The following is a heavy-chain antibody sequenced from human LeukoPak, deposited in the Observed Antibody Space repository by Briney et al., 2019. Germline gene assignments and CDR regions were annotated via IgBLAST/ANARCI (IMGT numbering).Heavy chain of an antibody. CDR1: GGSISSGSYY. CDR2: IYTSGST. J-gene: IGHJ4*02. CDR3: AREGSSSSLLHDY. V-gene: IGHV4-61*02. Sequence: PSETLSLTCTVSGGSISSGSYYWSWIRQPAGKGLEWIGRIYTSGSTNYNPSLKSRVTISVDTSKNQFSLKLSSVTAADTAVYYCAREGSSSSLLHDYWGQGTLVTVSS. D-gene: IGHD6-6*01.